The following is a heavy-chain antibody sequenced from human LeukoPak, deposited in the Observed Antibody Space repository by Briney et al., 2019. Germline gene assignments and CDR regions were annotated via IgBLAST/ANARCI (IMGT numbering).Heavy chain of an antibody. CDR1: GFSFSDYY. J-gene: IGHJ5*02. CDR2: ISSNSDYT. D-gene: IGHD6-25*01. CDR3: AREAASCNCFDP. Sequence: PGGSLRLPCVTSGFSFSDYYMSWIRQAPGKGLEWVSYISSNSDYTNYADSVKGRFSISRDNANKSLYLQMNSLRAEDTAVYYCAREAASCNCFDPWGQGTLVTVSS. V-gene: IGHV3-11*05.